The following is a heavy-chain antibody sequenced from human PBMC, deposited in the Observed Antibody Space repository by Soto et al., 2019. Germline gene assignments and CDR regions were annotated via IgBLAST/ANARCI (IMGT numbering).Heavy chain of an antibody. CDR1: GGTFGSYG. CDR2: IIPIVDTT. V-gene: IGHV1-69*13. Sequence: SVKVSCKASGGTFGSYGISWVRQAPGQGLEWLGGIIPIVDTTNHAQKFQGRVTFIADESTTTVYMELSSLKFEDTAVYYCAREGAITQSMDQWCQGTLVTVSS. CDR3: AREGAITQSMDQ. J-gene: IGHJ4*02. D-gene: IGHD2-2*01.